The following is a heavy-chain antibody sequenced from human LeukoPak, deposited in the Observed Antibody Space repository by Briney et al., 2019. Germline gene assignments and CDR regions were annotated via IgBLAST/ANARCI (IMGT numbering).Heavy chain of an antibody. CDR3: ARDASGWRFDY. CDR2: IYYSGST. Sequence: SETLSLTCTVSGGSISSYYWSWIRQPPGKGLEWIGYIYYSGSTNYNPSLKSRVTISVDTSKNQFSLKLSSVTAADTAVYHCARDASGWRFDYWGQGTLVTVSS. CDR1: GGSISSYY. V-gene: IGHV4-59*01. D-gene: IGHD6-19*01. J-gene: IGHJ4*02.